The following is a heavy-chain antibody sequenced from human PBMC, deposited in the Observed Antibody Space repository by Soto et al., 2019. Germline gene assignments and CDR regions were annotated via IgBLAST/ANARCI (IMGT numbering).Heavy chain of an antibody. CDR1: GFTFSSYA. D-gene: IGHD6-19*01. CDR2: ISYDGSNK. Sequence: QVQLVESGGGVVQPGRSLRLSCAASGFTFSSYAMHWVRQAPGKGLEWVAVISYDGSNKYYADSVKGRFTISRDNSKNTLYLQMNSLRAEDTAVYYCARDSWQWLVLGYWGQGTLVTVSS. V-gene: IGHV3-30-3*01. J-gene: IGHJ4*02. CDR3: ARDSWQWLVLGY.